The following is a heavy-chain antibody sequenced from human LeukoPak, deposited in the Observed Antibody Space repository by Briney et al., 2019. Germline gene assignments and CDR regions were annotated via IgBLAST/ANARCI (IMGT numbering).Heavy chain of an antibody. CDR1: GFTFSSYA. V-gene: IGHV3-21*01. CDR2: ISSSSSYI. CDR3: ARDSNSSGWFYYYYYYYMDV. Sequence: GGSPRLSCAASGFTFSSYAMSWVRQAPGKGLEWVSAISSSSSYIYYADSVKGRFTISRDNAKNSLYLQMNSLRAEDTAVYYCARDSNSSGWFYYYYYYYMDVWGKGTTVTVSS. J-gene: IGHJ6*03. D-gene: IGHD6-19*01.